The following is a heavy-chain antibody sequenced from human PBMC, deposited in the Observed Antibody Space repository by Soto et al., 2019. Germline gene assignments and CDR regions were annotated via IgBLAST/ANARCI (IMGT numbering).Heavy chain of an antibody. Sequence: QVQLQESGPGLVKPSETLSLTCTVSGGSISSYYWSWIRQPAGKGLEWIGRIYTSGSTNYNPSLESRVTMSVDTSKNQFSLKLSSVTAADTAVYYCARDSRYYYDSIGYYYFDYWGQGTLVTVSS. J-gene: IGHJ4*02. CDR1: GGSISSYY. D-gene: IGHD3-22*01. CDR2: IYTSGST. CDR3: ARDSRYYYDSIGYYYFDY. V-gene: IGHV4-4*07.